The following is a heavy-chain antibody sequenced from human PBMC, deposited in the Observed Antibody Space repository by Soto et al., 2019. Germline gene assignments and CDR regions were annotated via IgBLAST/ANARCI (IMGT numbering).Heavy chain of an antibody. CDR2: IKDDGSEK. D-gene: IGHD6-19*01. Sequence: EVQLVESGGGLVQPGGSLRLSVLASEFTFNTYGMNWVRQAPGRGLEWGANIKDDGSEKNYVDSVKGRFTISRDNAKNSLYLQMNSLRGEDTAVYFCARDWGTPGRGSAVGYYYHYGMDVWGQGTTVTVSS. CDR1: EFTFNTYG. J-gene: IGHJ6*02. V-gene: IGHV3-7*05. CDR3: ARDWGTPGRGSAVGYYYHYGMDV.